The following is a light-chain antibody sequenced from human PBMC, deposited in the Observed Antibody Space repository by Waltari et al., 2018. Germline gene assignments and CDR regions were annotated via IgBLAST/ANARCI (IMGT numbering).Light chain of an antibody. J-gene: IGKJ1*01. Sequence: EIVLTQSPATLSVSPGDRVTLSCRASQSVGTNLAWYQHSPGRAPRLLVYRASTRASYSPARFSASGSGTEFTLSISTLQSEDSAVVYCQQYNDWPRTFGQGTKVEIK. CDR2: RAS. CDR3: QQYNDWPRT. V-gene: IGKV3D-15*01. CDR1: QSVGTN.